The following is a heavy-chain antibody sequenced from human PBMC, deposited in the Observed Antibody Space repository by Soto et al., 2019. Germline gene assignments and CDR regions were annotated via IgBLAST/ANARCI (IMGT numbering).Heavy chain of an antibody. CDR3: ARDTSAVTGTTGDFDY. V-gene: IGHV3-30-3*01. CDR2: ISYDGTNK. CDR1: GFTFSSYA. Sequence: QVQLVESGGGVVQPGRSPRLSCAASGFTFSSYAMHWVRQAPGKGLEWVAVISYDGTNKNYADSVKGRFTISRDNSKKTLYLQMSSLRGEDTAVYYCARDTSAVTGTTGDFDYWGQGTLVTVSS. D-gene: IGHD1-20*01. J-gene: IGHJ4*02.